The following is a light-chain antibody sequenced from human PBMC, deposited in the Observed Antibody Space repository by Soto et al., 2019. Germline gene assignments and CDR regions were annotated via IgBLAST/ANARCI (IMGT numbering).Light chain of an antibody. CDR3: QHTLKWPPT. J-gene: IGKJ1*01. CDR2: EAS. Sequence: DIPMTQSPTTLSASVGDRVTITCRASHSLVKWLAWYQQKPGKAPKLLIYEASSLQSGVPSRFSGSGSGTEFTLTISSLQSEDFELYYGQHTLKWPPTFGQGTRVEI. CDR1: HSLVKW. V-gene: IGKV1-5*03.